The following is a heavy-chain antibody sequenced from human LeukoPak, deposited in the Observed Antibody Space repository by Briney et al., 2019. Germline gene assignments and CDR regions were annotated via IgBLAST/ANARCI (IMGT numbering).Heavy chain of an antibody. CDR2: ISSSSSYI. Sequence: GGSLRLSCAASGFIFSNYDMNWVRQAPGKGLEWVSSISSSSSYIYYADSVKGRFTISRDNAKNSLYLQMNSLRAEDTAVYYCARVLHDYGDDESSDYWGQGTLVTVSS. CDR1: GFIFSNYD. CDR3: ARVLHDYGDDESSDY. D-gene: IGHD4-17*01. J-gene: IGHJ4*02. V-gene: IGHV3-21*01.